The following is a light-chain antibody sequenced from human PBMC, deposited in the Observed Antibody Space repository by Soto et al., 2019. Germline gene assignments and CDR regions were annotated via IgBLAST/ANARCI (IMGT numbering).Light chain of an antibody. CDR1: KSISSY. V-gene: IGKV1-13*02. Sequence: IQMTQSPSSLSASAGDRVTITFRASKSISSYLDWYQQKQGKAPKLLIYDASSLESGVPSRFSGSGSGTDFTLTISSLQPDDFATYYCQQYNSYPITFGQGTRLEIK. CDR3: QQYNSYPIT. CDR2: DAS. J-gene: IGKJ5*01.